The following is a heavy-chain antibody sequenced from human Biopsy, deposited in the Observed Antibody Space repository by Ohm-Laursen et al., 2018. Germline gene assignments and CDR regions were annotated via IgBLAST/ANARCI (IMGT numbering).Heavy chain of an antibody. J-gene: IGHJ6*02. V-gene: IGHV1-2*02. CDR2: INPKSGVA. CDR3: ARDMTVTARPYYYSGVDV. Sequence: SVKVSCKASEYSVTDYFIHWVRHAPGQGFEWMGWINPKSGVANHAQDFQGRVNMTRDTSIHTVYLELNSLRSDDTAVYYCARDMTVTARPYYYSGVDVWGPGTRVTVSS. CDR1: EYSVTDYF. D-gene: IGHD4-17*01.